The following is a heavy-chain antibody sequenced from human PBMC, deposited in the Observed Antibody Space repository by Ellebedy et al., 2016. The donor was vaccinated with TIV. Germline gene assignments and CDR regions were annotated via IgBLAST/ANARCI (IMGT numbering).Heavy chain of an antibody. CDR3: ASAGGSGWYYNNYYFDY. J-gene: IGHJ4*02. CDR1: GFTVSSNY. CDR2: ISSSSSYI. Sequence: GESLKISCAVSGFTVSSNYMSWVRQAPGKGLEWVSSISSSSSYIYSADSVKGRFTISRDNAKNSLYLQINSLRAEDTAIYYCASAGGSGWYYNNYYFDYWGQGTLVTVSS. V-gene: IGHV3-21*01. D-gene: IGHD6-19*01.